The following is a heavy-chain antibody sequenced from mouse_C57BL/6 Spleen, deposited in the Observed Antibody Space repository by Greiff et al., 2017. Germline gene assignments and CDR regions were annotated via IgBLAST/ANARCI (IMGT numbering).Heavy chain of an antibody. J-gene: IGHJ4*01. CDR1: GFNIKDYY. Sequence: VQLQQSGAELVKPGASVKFSCTASGFNIKDYYMHWVKQRTEQGLEWIGRFDPEDGDTKYDPKFQGKATITADTSSNTAYLQLSSLTSEDTAVYYCARWLPSLAMDYWGQGTSVTVSS. CDR2: FDPEDGDT. D-gene: IGHD2-2*01. CDR3: ARWLPSLAMDY. V-gene: IGHV14-2*01.